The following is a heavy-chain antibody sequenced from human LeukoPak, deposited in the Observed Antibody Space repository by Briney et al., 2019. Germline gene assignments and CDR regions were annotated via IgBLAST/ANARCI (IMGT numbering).Heavy chain of an antibody. Sequence: GGSLRLSSAASGFTFSSYSMNWVRRAPGKGLEWVSYISSSSSTIYYADSAKGRFTISRDNAKNSLYLQMNSLRAEDTAVYYCARDCDRDDAFGIWGQGTMVTVSS. CDR3: ARDCDRDDAFGI. CDR2: ISSSSSTI. CDR1: GFTFSSYS. D-gene: IGHD1-14*01. V-gene: IGHV3-48*04. J-gene: IGHJ3*02.